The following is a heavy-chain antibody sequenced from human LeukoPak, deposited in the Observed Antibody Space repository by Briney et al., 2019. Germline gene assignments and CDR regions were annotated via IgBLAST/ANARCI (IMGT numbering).Heavy chain of an antibody. CDR2: ISYDGSNK. V-gene: IGHV3-30*04. J-gene: IGHJ4*02. Sequence: GESQRLSCAASGFSFSSYAMHWVCKAPAQGLELVSVISYDGSNKYYADSVKGRFTISRDNSKNTLYLQMNSLRAEDTAVYYCASSPPNWNSLARFDYWGQGTLVTVSS. CDR3: ASSPPNWNSLARFDY. CDR1: GFSFSSYA. D-gene: IGHD1-7*01.